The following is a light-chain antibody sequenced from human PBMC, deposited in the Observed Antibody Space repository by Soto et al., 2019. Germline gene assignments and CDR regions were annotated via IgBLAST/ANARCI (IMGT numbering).Light chain of an antibody. CDR3: MQALQSLT. CDR1: QSLLYNNTYNY. Sequence: EIVMTQSPLTLPVTPGEPASISCRSSQSLLYNNTYNYLDWYVQKPGQSPQLLIYFGSNRAPGVTDRFSGSGLGTDFTLKINRVEAEDVGTYYCMQALQSLTFGQGTRLEIQ. V-gene: IGKV2-28*01. J-gene: IGKJ5*01. CDR2: FGS.